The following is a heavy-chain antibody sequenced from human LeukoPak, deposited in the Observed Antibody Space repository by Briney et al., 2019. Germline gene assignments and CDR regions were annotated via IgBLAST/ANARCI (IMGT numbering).Heavy chain of an antibody. CDR2: IDWDDDK. Sequence: SGPTLVNPTQTLTLTCTFSGFSLSTTGVRVSWIRQPPGKALEWLARIDWDDDKFYTTSLKTRLTIYKDTSKNQVVLTMTNMDPVDTATYYCARGVYGHWFDPWGQGTLVTVSS. D-gene: IGHD4-17*01. V-gene: IGHV2-70*04. CDR1: GFSLSTTGVR. CDR3: ARGVYGHWFDP. J-gene: IGHJ5*02.